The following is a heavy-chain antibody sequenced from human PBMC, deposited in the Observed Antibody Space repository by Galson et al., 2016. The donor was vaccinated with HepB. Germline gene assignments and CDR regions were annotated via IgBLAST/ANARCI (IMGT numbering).Heavy chain of an antibody. D-gene: IGHD4-11*01. CDR1: GFTASTTY. J-gene: IGHJ4*02. CDR3: ARAGLLTKASFDC. Sequence: LRLSCAASGFTASTTYMAWVRQAPGKGLECVSVVFSGGTTFYADSVMGRFTISRDHSTNTLYLQMRSLRTEDKAVYYCARAGLLTKASFDCWGQGTLVAVSS. V-gene: IGHV3-66*02. CDR2: VFSGGTT.